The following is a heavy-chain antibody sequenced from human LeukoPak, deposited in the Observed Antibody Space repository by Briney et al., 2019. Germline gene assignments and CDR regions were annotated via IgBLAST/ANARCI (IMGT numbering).Heavy chain of an antibody. CDR3: ARAEDYDFWSGYYNGSDY. Sequence: GGSLRLSCAASGFTFSSYGMHWVRQAPGKGLEWVAVIWYDGSNKYYADSVKGRFTISRDNSKNTLYLQMNSLRAEDTAVYYCARAEDYDFWSGYYNGSDYWGQGTLVTVSS. V-gene: IGHV3-33*01. CDR1: GFTFSSYG. D-gene: IGHD3-3*01. J-gene: IGHJ4*02. CDR2: IWYDGSNK.